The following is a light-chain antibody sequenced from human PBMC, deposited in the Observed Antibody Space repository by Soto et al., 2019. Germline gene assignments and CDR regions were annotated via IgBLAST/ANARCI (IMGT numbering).Light chain of an antibody. CDR2: GIS. J-gene: IGKJ5*01. CDR1: QSIGSN. Sequence: ELVLTQSPATLSVSPGERATLSCRASQSIGSNYLAWYQQKPGQAPRLLIYGISARATGIPARFSGSGSGTEFTLTSSSLQSEDLAVYYCQQYTNCPITFGQGTRLEIK. V-gene: IGKV3-15*01. CDR3: QQYTNCPIT.